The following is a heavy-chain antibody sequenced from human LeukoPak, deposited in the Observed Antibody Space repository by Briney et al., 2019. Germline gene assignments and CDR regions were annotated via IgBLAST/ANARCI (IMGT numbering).Heavy chain of an antibody. D-gene: IGHD3-22*01. Sequence: VASVKVSCKASGYTFTDYCMHWVRQAPGQGLEWMGWINPNSGGTNYAQKFQGRVTMTRDTSISTAYMELSRLRSDDTAVYYCAREEGDTSGFDYWGQGTLVTVSS. V-gene: IGHV1-2*02. CDR1: GYTFTDYC. J-gene: IGHJ4*02. CDR2: INPNSGGT. CDR3: AREEGDTSGFDY.